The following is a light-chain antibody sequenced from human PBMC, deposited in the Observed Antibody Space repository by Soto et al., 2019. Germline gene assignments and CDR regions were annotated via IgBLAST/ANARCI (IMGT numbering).Light chain of an antibody. CDR2: EAS. V-gene: IGKV1-5*01. CDR1: QSISGW. J-gene: IGKJ1*01. CDR3: QQYYSDWT. Sequence: DIQMTQSPSTLSASVGDRVTITCRASQSISGWLAWYQQKPGTAPKLLIYEASNLESGVTSRFSGSGSGTEFTLTISSLQPDDFATYYCQQYYSDWTFGQGTKMEIK.